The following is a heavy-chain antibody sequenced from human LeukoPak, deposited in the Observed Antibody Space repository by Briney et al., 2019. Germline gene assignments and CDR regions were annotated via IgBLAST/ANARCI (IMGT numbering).Heavy chain of an antibody. CDR3: AREGPVEMATLKGIHYYYGMYV. J-gene: IGHJ6*02. CDR1: GFTFSSYA. V-gene: IGHV3-30-3*01. D-gene: IGHD5-24*01. Sequence: GGSLRLSCAASGFTFSSYAMHWVRQAPGKGLEWVAVISYDGSNKYYADSVKGRFTISRDNSKNTLYLQMNSLRAEDTAVYYCAREGPVEMATLKGIHYYYGMYVWGQGTTVTVSS. CDR2: ISYDGSNK.